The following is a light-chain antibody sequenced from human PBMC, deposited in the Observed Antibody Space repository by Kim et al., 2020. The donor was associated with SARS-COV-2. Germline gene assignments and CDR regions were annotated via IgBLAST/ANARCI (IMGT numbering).Light chain of an antibody. V-gene: IGLV3-21*04. CDR3: QVWDKSSDHYV. CDR2: YDS. J-gene: IGLJ1*01. CDR1: NIRTQS. Sequence: HAKTARITGEGKNIRTQSCHWNQKKPGQAPLMVIYYDSDPPSGIPERFSGSHSGNTATLTISRVEAGDEADYYCQVWDKSSDHYVFGTGTKVTVL.